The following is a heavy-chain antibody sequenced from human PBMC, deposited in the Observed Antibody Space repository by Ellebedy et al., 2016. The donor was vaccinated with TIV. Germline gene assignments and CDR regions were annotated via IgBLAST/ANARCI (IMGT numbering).Heavy chain of an antibody. Sequence: GESLKISCAASGFTFSDYVMAWVRQAPGKGLEWVANIKQDASEKNYMGSVKGRFIISRDNARNLVYLQMNSLSAEDTAVYYCARVLRAGQELDYWGQGTLVTVSS. D-gene: IGHD1-1*01. CDR2: IKQDASEK. CDR3: ARVLRAGQELDY. V-gene: IGHV3-7*01. J-gene: IGHJ4*02. CDR1: GFTFSDYV.